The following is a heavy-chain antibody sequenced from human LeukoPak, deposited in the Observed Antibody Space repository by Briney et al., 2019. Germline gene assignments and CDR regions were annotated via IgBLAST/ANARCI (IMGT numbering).Heavy chain of an antibody. J-gene: IGHJ4*02. CDR2: VYYSGST. Sequence: SETLSLTCTVSGGSISSYYWSWIRQPPGRGLEWIGYVYYSGSTNYNSSLKSRVTISVDTSKSQFSLNLRSVTAADTAVYYCARHGGGTYLQYWGQGALVIVSA. CDR3: ARHGGGTYLQY. CDR1: GGSISSYY. V-gene: IGHV4-59*08. D-gene: IGHD1-26*01.